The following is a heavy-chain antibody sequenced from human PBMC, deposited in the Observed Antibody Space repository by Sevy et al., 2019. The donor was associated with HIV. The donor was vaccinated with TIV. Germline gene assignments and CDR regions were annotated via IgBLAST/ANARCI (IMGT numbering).Heavy chain of an antibody. Sequence: GGSLRLSCAASGFTFSSYAMHWVRQAPGKGLEWVAVISYDGSNKYYADSVKGRFTISRDNSKNTLYLQMNSLRAEDTAVYYCARVMGWTTQGAFHIWGQGTMVTVSS. D-gene: IGHD2-8*01. CDR1: GFTFSSYA. V-gene: IGHV3-30-3*01. CDR3: ARVMGWTTQGAFHI. CDR2: ISYDGSNK. J-gene: IGHJ3*02.